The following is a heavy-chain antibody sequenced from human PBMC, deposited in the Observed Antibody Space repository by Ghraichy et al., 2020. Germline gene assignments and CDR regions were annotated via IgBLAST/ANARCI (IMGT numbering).Heavy chain of an antibody. J-gene: IGHJ2*01. V-gene: IGHV1-8*01. CDR2: MNPNSGNT. Sequence: GWMNPNSGNTGYAQKFQGRVTMTRDASISTAYMDLSSLRSEDTAVYYCARALYSSGSRPRYFDLWGRGTLVTVST. CDR3: ARALYSSGSRPRYFDL. D-gene: IGHD6-19*01.